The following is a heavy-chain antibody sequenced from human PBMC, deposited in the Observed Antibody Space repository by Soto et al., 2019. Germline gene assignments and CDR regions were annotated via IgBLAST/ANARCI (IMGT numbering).Heavy chain of an antibody. CDR1: GGTFRNYP. J-gene: IGHJ4*02. V-gene: IGHV1-69*02. Sequence: QVQLVQSRAEVKKPGSSVKVSCKASGGTFRNYPINWVRHAPGQGLEWMGSIFPLTELPDYAQNFQARLTISAEKSTSTAYMELSSLTSDDTAMYFCARGPLVVLNYFESWGQGTLVTVSS. CDR2: IFPLTELP. CDR3: ARGPLVVLNYFES.